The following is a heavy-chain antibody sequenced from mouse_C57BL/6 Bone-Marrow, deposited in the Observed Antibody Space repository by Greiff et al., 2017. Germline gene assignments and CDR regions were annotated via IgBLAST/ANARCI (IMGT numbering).Heavy chain of an antibody. CDR3: ARPMDY. CDR1: GFTFSSYG. CDR2: ISSGGSYT. Sequence: EVQLVESGGDLVKPGGSLTLSCAASGFTFSSYGMSWVRQTPDKRLEWVATISSGGSYTYYPDSVKGRFTISRDNAKNTLYLQMSSLKSEDTAMYYCARPMDYWGQGTSVTVSS. V-gene: IGHV5-6*01. J-gene: IGHJ4*01.